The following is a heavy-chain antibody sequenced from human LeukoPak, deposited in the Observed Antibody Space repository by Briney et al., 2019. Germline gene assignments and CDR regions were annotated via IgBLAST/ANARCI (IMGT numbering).Heavy chain of an antibody. CDR3: ARDWGYSSGWWSKIRRDYYYGMDV. J-gene: IGHJ6*02. CDR1: GFTFSSYW. V-gene: IGHV3-74*01. CDR2: INSDGSST. D-gene: IGHD6-19*01. Sequence: GGSLRLSCAASGFTFSSYWMHWVRQAPGKGLVWVSRINSDGSSTSYADSVKGRFTISRDNAKNTLYLQMNSLRAEDTAVYYCARDWGYSSGWWSKIRRDYYYGMDVWGQGTTVTVSS.